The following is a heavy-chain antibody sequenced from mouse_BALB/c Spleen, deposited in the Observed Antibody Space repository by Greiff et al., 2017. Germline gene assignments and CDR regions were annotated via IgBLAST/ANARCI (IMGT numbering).Heavy chain of an antibody. Sequence: EVTLQESGPSLVKPSQTLSLTCSVTGDSITSGYWNWIRKFPGNKLEYMGYISYSGSTYYTPSLKSRISITRDTSKNQYYLQLNSVTTEDTATYYGARSGATVVPSCFDYWGQGTTLTVSS. V-gene: IGHV3-8*02. CDR2: ISYSGST. CDR1: GDSITSGY. J-gene: IGHJ2*01. CDR3: ARSGATVVPSCFDY. D-gene: IGHD1-1*01.